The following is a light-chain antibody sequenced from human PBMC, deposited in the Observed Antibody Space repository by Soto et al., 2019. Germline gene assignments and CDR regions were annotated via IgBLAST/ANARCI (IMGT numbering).Light chain of an antibody. J-gene: IGKJ3*01. CDR1: QGISNY. Sequence: DTQMTQSPSSLSASVGDRVTITCRASQGISNYLAWYQQKPGKVPKLLIYAASTLQSGVPSRFSGSGSGTDFTLTISSLQPEDVATYYCQKYNSAPLVTFGPRTKVDIK. V-gene: IGKV1-27*01. CDR3: QKYNSAPLVT. CDR2: AAS.